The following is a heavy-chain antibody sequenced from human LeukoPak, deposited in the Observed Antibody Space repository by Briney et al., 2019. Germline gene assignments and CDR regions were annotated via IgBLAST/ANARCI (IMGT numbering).Heavy chain of an antibody. D-gene: IGHD5-12*01. Sequence: SVKVSCKASGYTFTSYGISWVRQAPGQGLEWMGRIIPLLGIANYAQKFQGRVTIIADKSTSTAYMELSSLRSEDTAVYYCARDDADSAYADGDYWGQGTLVTVSS. CDR3: ARDDADSAYADGDY. V-gene: IGHV1-69*04. CDR2: IIPLLGIA. J-gene: IGHJ4*02. CDR1: GYTFTSYG.